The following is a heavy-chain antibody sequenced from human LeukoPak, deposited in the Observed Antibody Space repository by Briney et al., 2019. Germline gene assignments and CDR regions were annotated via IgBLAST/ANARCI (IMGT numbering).Heavy chain of an antibody. V-gene: IGHV1-18*01. D-gene: IGHD5-12*01. Sequence: GASVKVSCKASGYTFTSYGISWVRQAPGQGLEWMGWISTYNGHTNYAQKLQGRVTMTKDTSTTTAYMELRSLRSDDTAVYYCAKDEGVANRWFDPWGQGTLVTVSS. CDR2: ISTYNGHT. J-gene: IGHJ5*02. CDR3: AKDEGVANRWFDP. CDR1: GYTFTSYG.